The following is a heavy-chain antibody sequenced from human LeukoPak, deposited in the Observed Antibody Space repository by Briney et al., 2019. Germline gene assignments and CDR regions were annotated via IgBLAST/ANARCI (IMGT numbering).Heavy chain of an antibody. CDR1: GYTFTGYY. CDR3: ARRAAAGDYYYYMDV. J-gene: IGHJ6*03. D-gene: IGHD6-13*01. V-gene: IGHV1-2*02. CDR2: INPNSGGT. Sequence: GASVKVSCKASGYTFTGYYMHWVRQAPGQGLEWMGWINPNSGGTNYAQKFQGRVTMTRDTSISTAYMELSRLRSDDTAVYYCARRAAAGDYYYYMDVWGKGTTVTISS.